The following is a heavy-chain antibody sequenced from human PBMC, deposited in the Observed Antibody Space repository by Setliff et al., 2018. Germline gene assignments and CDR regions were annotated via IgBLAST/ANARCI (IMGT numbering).Heavy chain of an antibody. V-gene: IGHV3-7*03. CDR3: ARVWFGNMDV. CDR2: VNQDGSEK. Sequence: GGSLRLSCAASGFTFSNYWMNWVRQAPGKGLEWVANVNQDGSEKYYVDSVKGRLTISRDNARNSLYLQMNSLRAEDTAVYYCARVWFGNMDVWGKGTTVTVSS. J-gene: IGHJ6*03. CDR1: GFTFSNYW. D-gene: IGHD3-10*01.